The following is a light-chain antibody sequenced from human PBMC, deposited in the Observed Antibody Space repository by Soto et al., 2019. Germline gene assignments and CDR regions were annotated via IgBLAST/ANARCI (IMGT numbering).Light chain of an antibody. CDR3: AAWDDSLNGVV. Sequence: QSVLTQPSSASGTPGQRVTISCSGSRSNIGSYTVNWYQQLPGTAPKLLIYNNNQRPSGVPDRFSGSKSGTSASLAISGLQSEDEADYYCAAWDDSLNGVVFGGGTKLTVL. V-gene: IGLV1-44*01. CDR2: NNN. J-gene: IGLJ2*01. CDR1: RSNIGSYT.